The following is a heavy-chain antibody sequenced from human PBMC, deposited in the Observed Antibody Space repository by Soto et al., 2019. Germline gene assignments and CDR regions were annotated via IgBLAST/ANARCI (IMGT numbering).Heavy chain of an antibody. CDR2: IRDRAFSYAT. V-gene: IGHV3-73*01. CDR3: TRLISAAQDY. Sequence: EVLLVESGGGLVQPGGSLKLSCAASGFVFKDSSIHWVRQASGKGLEWVGRIRDRAFSYATAYAASVKGRFTISRDDSTTTAYLQMNSLKTEDAASYYCTRLISAAQDYWGQGTLVTVSS. J-gene: IGHJ4*02. D-gene: IGHD3-10*01. CDR1: GFVFKDSS.